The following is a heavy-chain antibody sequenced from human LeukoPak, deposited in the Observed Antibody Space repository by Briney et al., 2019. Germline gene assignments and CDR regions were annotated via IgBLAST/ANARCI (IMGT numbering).Heavy chain of an antibody. Sequence: GGSLRLSCAASGFTFSDYYMSWIRQAPGKGLEWVLYISSSSSYTNYADSVKGRFTISRDNAKNSLYLQMNSLRAEDTAVYYCARDQSELLLYYYYGMDVWGQGTTVTVSS. CDR2: ISSSSSYT. J-gene: IGHJ6*02. CDR1: GFTFSDYY. CDR3: ARDQSELLLYYYYGMDV. V-gene: IGHV3-11*06. D-gene: IGHD1-26*01.